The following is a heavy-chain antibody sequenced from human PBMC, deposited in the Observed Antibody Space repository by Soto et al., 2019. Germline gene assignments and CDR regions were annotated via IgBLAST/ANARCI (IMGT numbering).Heavy chain of an antibody. V-gene: IGHV3-30*03. Sequence: PGGSLRLSCAASGFTFSSYGMHWVRQAPGKGLEWVAVISYDGSNKYYADSVRGRFTISRDNSKNTLYLQMNSLRAEDTAMYYCARVQDRYGSNSRYGMDVWGQGTTVTVS. CDR3: ARVQDRYGSNSRYGMDV. J-gene: IGHJ6*02. D-gene: IGHD6-13*01. CDR1: GFTFSSYG. CDR2: ISYDGSNK.